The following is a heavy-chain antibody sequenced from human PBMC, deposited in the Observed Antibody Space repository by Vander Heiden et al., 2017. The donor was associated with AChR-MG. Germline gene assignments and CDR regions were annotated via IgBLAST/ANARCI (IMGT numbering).Heavy chain of an antibody. CDR3: ARHGWNDYGGVGDF. D-gene: IGHD4-17*01. CDR1: GFTFSDHY. V-gene: IGHV3-11*01. J-gene: IGHJ4*02. Sequence: QVQLVESGGGLVKPGGSLRLSCAASGFTFSDHYMSWIRQPPGKGLEWVSYISGSGSNIYYADSVKGRFTTSRDSAKTSLYLQMDSLRAEDTAVYYCARHGWNDYGGVGDFWGQGTLVTVS. CDR2: ISGSGSNI.